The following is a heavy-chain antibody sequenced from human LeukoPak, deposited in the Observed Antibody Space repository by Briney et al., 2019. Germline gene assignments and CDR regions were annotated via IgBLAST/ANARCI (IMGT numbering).Heavy chain of an antibody. Sequence: ASVKVSCKASGYTFTGYYMHWVRPAPGQGLEWMGWINPNSGGTNYAQKFQGRVTMTRDTSISTAYMELSRLRSDDTAVYYCARVRRSIVVVPAALFDYWGQGTLVTVSS. D-gene: IGHD2-2*01. V-gene: IGHV1-2*02. J-gene: IGHJ4*02. CDR1: GYTFTGYY. CDR3: ARVRRSIVVVPAALFDY. CDR2: INPNSGGT.